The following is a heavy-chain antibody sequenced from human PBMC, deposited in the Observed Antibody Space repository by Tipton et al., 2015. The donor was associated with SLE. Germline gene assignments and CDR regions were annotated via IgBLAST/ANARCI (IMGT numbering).Heavy chain of an antibody. D-gene: IGHD6-13*01. CDR1: GGSFSGYY. Sequence: TLSLTCAVYGGSFSGYYWSWIRQPPGKGLEWIGEINHSGSTNYNPSLKSRVTISVDTSKNQFSLKLSSVTAADTAVDYCARETGDSSSWTPFDYWGQGTLVTVSS. J-gene: IGHJ4*02. V-gene: IGHV4-34*01. CDR2: INHSGST. CDR3: ARETGDSSSWTPFDY.